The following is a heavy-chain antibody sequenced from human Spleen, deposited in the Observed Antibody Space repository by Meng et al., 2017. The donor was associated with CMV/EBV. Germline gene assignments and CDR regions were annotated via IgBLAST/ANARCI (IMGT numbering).Heavy chain of an antibody. CDR2: ISSSASTI. D-gene: IGHD5-24*01. Sequence: GESLKISCAASGFTFSSSEMNWVRQAPGKGLEWVSYISSSASTIYYAVSVKGRFTISRDNAKNSLYLQMNSLRAEDTAVYYCARGRWEESYWGQGTLVTVSS. CDR3: ARGRWEESY. CDR1: GFTFSSSE. J-gene: IGHJ4*02. V-gene: IGHV3-48*03.